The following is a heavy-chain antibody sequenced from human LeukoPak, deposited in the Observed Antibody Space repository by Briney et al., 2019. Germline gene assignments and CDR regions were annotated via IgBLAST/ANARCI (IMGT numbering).Heavy chain of an antibody. CDR2: IYYSGST. Sequence: SETLSLTCTVSGYSISSTYYWGWIRQPPGKGLEWIGYIYYSGSTNYNPSLKSRVTISVDTSKNQFSLKLSSVTAADTAVYYCARYVDTAMARLDDAFDIWGQGTMVTVSS. J-gene: IGHJ3*02. D-gene: IGHD5-18*01. CDR3: ARYVDTAMARLDDAFDI. V-gene: IGHV4-61*05. CDR1: GYSISSTYY.